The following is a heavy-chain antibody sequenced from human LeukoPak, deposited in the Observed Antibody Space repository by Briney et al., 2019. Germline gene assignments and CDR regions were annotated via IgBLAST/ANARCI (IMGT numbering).Heavy chain of an antibody. Sequence: PGGSLRLSCAASGFTSSSYGMHWVRQAPGKGLEWVAVIWYDGRNKYYADSVTGRFTISRDNSKNTLYLQMNSLRAEDTAVYYCARDLGGTTVTPVYWGQGTLVTVSS. D-gene: IGHD4-17*01. CDR3: ARDLGGTTVTPVY. CDR1: GFTSSSYG. CDR2: IWYDGRNK. V-gene: IGHV3-33*01. J-gene: IGHJ4*02.